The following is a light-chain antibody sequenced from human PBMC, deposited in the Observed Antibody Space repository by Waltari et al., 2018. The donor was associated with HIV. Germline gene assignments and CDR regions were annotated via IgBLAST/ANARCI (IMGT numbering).Light chain of an antibody. CDR3: RKRSNWPLT. CDR2: DSS. V-gene: IGKV3-11*01. CDR1: HRDGSN. J-gene: IGKJ1*01. Sequence: EIVLTQSPATLSLSPGERATLSCSAMHRDGSNLAWYQQKTGQASRLLLYDSSYRAAGIPASLSGSGAAANYIITISSLEHEDFAVYYCRKRSNWPLTFGQGTRVEIK.